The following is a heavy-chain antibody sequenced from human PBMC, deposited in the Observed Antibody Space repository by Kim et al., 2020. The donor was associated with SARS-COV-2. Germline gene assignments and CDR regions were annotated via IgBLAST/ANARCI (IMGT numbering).Heavy chain of an antibody. J-gene: IGHJ4*02. D-gene: IGHD4-17*01. Sequence: NYAQRFQSRVTITAYESTSTACMGLSSLRPEDTAVYYCASRRDGDADFDYWGQGTLVTVSS. V-gene: IGHV1-69*01. CDR3: ASRRDGDADFDY.